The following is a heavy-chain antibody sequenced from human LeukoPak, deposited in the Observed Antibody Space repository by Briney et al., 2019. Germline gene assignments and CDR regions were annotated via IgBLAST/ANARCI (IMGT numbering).Heavy chain of an antibody. Sequence: GGSLRLSCAASGFTVSSNYMSWVRQAPGKGLEWVSLIYAGGSTYYADSVKGRFTISRDNAKNSLYLQMNSLRAEDTAVYYCARARGDGVSWFDPWGQGTLVTVSS. CDR1: GFTVSSNY. J-gene: IGHJ5*02. D-gene: IGHD4-17*01. V-gene: IGHV3-53*01. CDR2: IYAGGST. CDR3: ARARGDGVSWFDP.